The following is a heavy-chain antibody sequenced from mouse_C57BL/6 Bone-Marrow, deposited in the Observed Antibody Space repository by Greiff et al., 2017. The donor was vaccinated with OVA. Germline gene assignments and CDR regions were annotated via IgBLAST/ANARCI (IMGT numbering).Heavy chain of an antibody. Sequence: EVQLVESEGGLVQPGSSMKLSCTASGFTFSDYYMAWVRQVPEKGLEWVANINYDGSSTYYLDSLKSRFIISRDNAKNILYLQMSSLKSEDTATYYCAREEYYYLFAYGGQGTLVTVSA. CDR2: INYDGSST. CDR1: GFTFSDYY. V-gene: IGHV5-16*01. CDR3: AREEYYYLFAY. J-gene: IGHJ3*01. D-gene: IGHD1-1*01.